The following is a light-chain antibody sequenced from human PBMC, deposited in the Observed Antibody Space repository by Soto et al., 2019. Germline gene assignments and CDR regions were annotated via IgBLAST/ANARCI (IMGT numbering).Light chain of an antibody. Sequence: DIQMTQSPSSLSASVGDRVTITCRASQSISSYLNWYQQKPGKAPKLLIYAASSLQSGVPSRFSGSGSGTDFTLTISSLQPEDFAVYYCHQYGTSPWTFGQGTKVDI. CDR1: QSISSY. J-gene: IGKJ1*01. CDR2: AAS. V-gene: IGKV1-39*01. CDR3: HQYGTSPWT.